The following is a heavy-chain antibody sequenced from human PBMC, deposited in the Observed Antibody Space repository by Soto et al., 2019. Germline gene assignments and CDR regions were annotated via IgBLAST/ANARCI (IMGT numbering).Heavy chain of an antibody. CDR3: ARDLVGATI. Sequence: GSLRLSCAASGFTFNSYSMIWVRQAPGKGLEWVSSISSSSNYIYYADSMKGRFTISRDNAKNSLYLQMNSLRAEDTGVYYCARDLVGATIWGQGTLVTVSS. D-gene: IGHD1-26*01. V-gene: IGHV3-21*01. CDR1: GFTFNSYS. J-gene: IGHJ4*02. CDR2: ISSSSNYI.